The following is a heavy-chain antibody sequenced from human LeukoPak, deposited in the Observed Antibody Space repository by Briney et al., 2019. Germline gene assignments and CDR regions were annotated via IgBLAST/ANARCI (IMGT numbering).Heavy chain of an antibody. J-gene: IGHJ4*02. D-gene: IGHD4-17*01. Sequence: PSETLSLTCDVFGGSFSGYYWSWIRQPPGKGLEWIGEINHSGSTNYNPSLKSRVTISVDTSKNQFSLRLSSVTAADTAVYYCARPYGDRDYWGRGTLVTVSS. CDR1: GGSFSGYY. CDR2: INHSGST. V-gene: IGHV4-34*01. CDR3: ARPYGDRDY.